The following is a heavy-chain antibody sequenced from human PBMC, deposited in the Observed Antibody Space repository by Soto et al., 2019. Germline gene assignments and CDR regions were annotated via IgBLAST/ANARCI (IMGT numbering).Heavy chain of an antibody. J-gene: IGHJ4*02. CDR3: ARGGNSFGFGYFDY. Sequence: PSQTLSLTCAISGDSVSSNSAAWHWIRQSPSRGLEWLGRTYYRSRWYDDYAVSVKGRITINPETSKNQFSLQLNSVTPEDTAVYYCARGGNSFGFGYFDYWGQGTLVTAPQ. CDR2: TYYRSRWYD. V-gene: IGHV6-1*01. D-gene: IGHD5-18*01. CDR1: GDSVSSNSAA.